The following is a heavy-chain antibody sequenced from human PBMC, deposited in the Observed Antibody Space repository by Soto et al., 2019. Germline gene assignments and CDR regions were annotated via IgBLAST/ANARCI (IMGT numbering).Heavy chain of an antibody. CDR1: GGSISSYY. CDR2: IYYSGST. V-gene: IGHV4-59*01. D-gene: IGHD1-7*01. Sequence: SETLSLTCTVSGGSISSYYWSWIRQPTGKGLEWIGYIYYSGSTNYNPSLKSRVTISVDTSKNQFSLKLSSVTAADTAVYYCARGTGTSGLWYYYYGMDVWGQGSTVTVTS. CDR3: ARGTGTSGLWYYYYGMDV. J-gene: IGHJ6*02.